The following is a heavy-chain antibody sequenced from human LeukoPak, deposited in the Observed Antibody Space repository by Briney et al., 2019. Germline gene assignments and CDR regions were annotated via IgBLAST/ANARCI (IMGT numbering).Heavy chain of an antibody. J-gene: IGHJ4*02. Sequence: GRSLRLSCAASGFTFSSYNMNWVRQAPGKGLEWVSYITSSSSTIYYADSVKGRFTISRDSAKNSLFLQMNSLRDEDTAVYYCARDMYYGDYEIDYWGQGTLVTVSS. CDR2: ITSSSSTI. CDR1: GFTFSSYN. D-gene: IGHD4-17*01. V-gene: IGHV3-48*02. CDR3: ARDMYYGDYEIDY.